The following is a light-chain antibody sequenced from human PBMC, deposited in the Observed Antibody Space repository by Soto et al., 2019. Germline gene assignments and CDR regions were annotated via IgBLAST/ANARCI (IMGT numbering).Light chain of an antibody. CDR3: QQGHSMPFT. CDR1: QSITNS. J-gene: IGKJ3*01. Sequence: DIQMTQSPSSLSASVGDRVTITCRASQSITNSLNWYQHKPGKAPTLLVYAASSLQSGVPSRFSGSGSGTEFTRTSSSLQPEDFAACFCQQGHSMPFTFGPGTKVDIK. CDR2: AAS. V-gene: IGKV1-39*01.